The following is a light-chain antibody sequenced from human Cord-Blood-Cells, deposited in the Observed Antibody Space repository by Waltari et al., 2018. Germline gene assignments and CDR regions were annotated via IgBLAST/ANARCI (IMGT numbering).Light chain of an antibody. V-gene: IGLV3-21*04. CDR3: QVWDSSSDHWV. J-gene: IGLJ3*02. CDR1: NVGSKS. CDR2: FDS. Sequence: SYVLTQPPSVSVAPGKTARITCGGNNVGSKSVHWYQQKPGQAPGLVIYFDSDRPSGLPERFSGSNSGNTATLTISRVEAGDEADYYCQVWDSSSDHWVFGGGTKLTVL.